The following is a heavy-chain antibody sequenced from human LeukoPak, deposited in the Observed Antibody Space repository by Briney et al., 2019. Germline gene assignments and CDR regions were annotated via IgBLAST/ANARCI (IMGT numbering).Heavy chain of an antibody. J-gene: IGHJ3*02. V-gene: IGHV3-30-3*01. CDR2: ISYDGSNK. Sequence: GGSLRLSCAASGFTFSSYAMHWVRQAPGKGLEWVAVISYDGSNKYYADSVKGRFTISRDNSKNTLYLQTNSLRAEDTAVYYCARGGDIVVVPAAFGIWGQGTMVTVSS. CDR1: GFTFSSYA. CDR3: ARGGDIVVVPAAFGI. D-gene: IGHD2-2*01.